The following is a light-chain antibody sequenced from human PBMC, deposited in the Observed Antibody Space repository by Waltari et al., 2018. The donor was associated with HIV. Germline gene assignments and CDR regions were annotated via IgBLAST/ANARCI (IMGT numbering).Light chain of an antibody. CDR2: GDS. Sequence: QSVLAPPPSASGTPGQRVTISCSGIRPNIGLNSVYSYQPFPGTAPKLLIYGDSLRPSGVPARFSGSKFGTSASLVITGLQSGDEADYYCSTWDDRLNGPVVFGGGTRLTVL. V-gene: IGLV1-44*01. CDR3: STWDDRLNGPVV. CDR1: RPNIGLNS. J-gene: IGLJ2*01.